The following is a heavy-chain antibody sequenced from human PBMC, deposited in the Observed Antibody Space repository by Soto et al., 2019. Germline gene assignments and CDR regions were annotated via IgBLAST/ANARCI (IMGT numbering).Heavy chain of an antibody. CDR1: GFTFNSYT. J-gene: IGHJ4*02. D-gene: IGHD2-21*01. CDR3: ARVAGEYRDS. V-gene: IGHV3-21*01. Sequence: PGGSLRLSCAASGFTFNSYTMNWLRQAPGKGLEWVSSITSSSSHIFYADSVKGRFTISRDNTRNSLFLQMNSLGADDTAVYYCARVAGEYRDSWGQGTLVTVSS. CDR2: ITSSSSHI.